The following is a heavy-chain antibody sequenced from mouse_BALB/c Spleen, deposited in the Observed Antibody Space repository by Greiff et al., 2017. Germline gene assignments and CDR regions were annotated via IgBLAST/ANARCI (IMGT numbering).Heavy chain of an antibody. J-gene: IGHJ4*01. CDR1: GFSLTSYG. D-gene: IGHD2-14*01. CDR2: IWAGGST. V-gene: IGHV2-9*02. CDR3: AREESGYDVDAMDY. Sequence: VKLVESGPGLVAPSQSLSITCTVSGFSLTSYGVHWVRQPPGKGLEWLGVIWAGGSTNYNSALMSRLSISKDNSKSQVFLKMNSLQTDDTAMYYCAREESGYDVDAMDYWGQGTSVTVSS.